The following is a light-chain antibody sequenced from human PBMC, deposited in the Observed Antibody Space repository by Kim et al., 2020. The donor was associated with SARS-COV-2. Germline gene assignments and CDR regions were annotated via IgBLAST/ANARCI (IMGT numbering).Light chain of an antibody. CDR1: QSISGY. V-gene: IGKV1-5*01. CDR2: DAS. CDR3: QQYNSYWT. J-gene: IGKJ1*01. Sequence: DIQMTQSPSTLSASVGDRVTITCRASQSISGYLAWYQHKPGKAPKLLIYDASSLESGVPSRFSGSGSGTEFTLTISSLQPDDFATYYCQQYNSYWTFGQGTKLEI.